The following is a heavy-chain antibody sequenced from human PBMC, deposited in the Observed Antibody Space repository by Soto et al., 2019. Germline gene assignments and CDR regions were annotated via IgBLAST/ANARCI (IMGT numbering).Heavy chain of an antibody. CDR2: ISGSGGST. V-gene: IGHV3-23*01. CDR3: AKDSTGTTFNSDY. CDR1: GFTFSSYA. J-gene: IGHJ4*02. Sequence: PGGSLRLACAASGFTFSSYAMSWVRQAPGKGLEWVSAISGSGGSTYYADSVKGPFTISRDNSKNTLYLQMNSLRAEDTAVYYCAKDSTGTTFNSDYWGQGTLVTVSS. D-gene: IGHD1-7*01.